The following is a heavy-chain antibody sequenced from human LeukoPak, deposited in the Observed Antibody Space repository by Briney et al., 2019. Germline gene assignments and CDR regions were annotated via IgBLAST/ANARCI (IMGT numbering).Heavy chain of an antibody. D-gene: IGHD5-12*01. CDR1: GFTFSSYG. V-gene: IGHV3-30*18. Sequence: GGSLRLSCAASGFTFSSYGMHWVRQAPGKGLEWVAAISYDGSNQYYADSVKGRFTISRDNSMDTLYLQMNSLRAEDTAVYYCAKGGDNGYSGYDLVYWGQGTLVTVSS. CDR2: ISYDGSNQ. CDR3: AKGGDNGYSGYDLVY. J-gene: IGHJ4*02.